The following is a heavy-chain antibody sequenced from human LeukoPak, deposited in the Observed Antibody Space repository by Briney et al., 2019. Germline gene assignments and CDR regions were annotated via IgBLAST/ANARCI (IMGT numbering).Heavy chain of an antibody. V-gene: IGHV4-39*01. D-gene: IGHD3-10*01. CDR3: ARHLSDYYGSGSYYTS. Sequence: SETLSLSCTVSGGSISSSSYYWGWIRQPPGKGLEWIGSIYYSGSTYYNPSLKSRVTISVDPSKNQFSLKLSSVTAADTAVYYCARHLSDYYGSGSYYTSCGHGTLVTVSS. J-gene: IGHJ5*01. CDR2: IYYSGST. CDR1: GGSISSSSYY.